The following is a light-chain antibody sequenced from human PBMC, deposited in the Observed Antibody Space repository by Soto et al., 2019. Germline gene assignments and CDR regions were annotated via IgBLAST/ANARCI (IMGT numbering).Light chain of an antibody. CDR2: AAS. J-gene: IGKJ5*01. CDR3: QQSYSTPLT. Sequence: DIQMSQSPFSLFPPLGDSFKIACRASQSINRLLNWYQQKPGTAPKLLIYAASSLQSGVPSGFSGSGSGTDFTLTITSLQPEDFATYYCQQSYSTPLTFGQGRRLEIK. V-gene: IGKV1-39*01. CDR1: QSINRL.